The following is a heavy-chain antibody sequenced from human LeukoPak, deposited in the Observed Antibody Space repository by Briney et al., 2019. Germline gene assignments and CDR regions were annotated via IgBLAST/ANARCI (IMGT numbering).Heavy chain of an antibody. CDR1: GFTFSSYE. V-gene: IGHV3-48*03. D-gene: IGHD3-22*01. J-gene: IGHJ4*02. CDR3: ARDLRAYYYDSSGYRSFDY. CDR2: ISSSGSTI. Sequence: GGSLRLSCAASGFTFSSYEMNWVRQAPGKGLEWVSYISSSGSTIYYADSVKGRFTISRDNAKNSLYLQMNSLRAEDTAVYYCARDLRAYYYDSSGYRSFDYWGQGTLVTVSS.